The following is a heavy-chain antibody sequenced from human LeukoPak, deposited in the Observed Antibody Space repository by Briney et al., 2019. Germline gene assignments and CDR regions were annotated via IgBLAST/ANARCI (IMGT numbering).Heavy chain of an antibody. D-gene: IGHD5-18*01. Sequence: ASVKVSCKASGYTFTGYYMHWVRQAPGQGLEWMGWINPNSGGTNYAQKFQDRVTMTRDTSISTAYMELSRLRSDDTAVYYCARNTAMVIGLFDYWGQGTLVTVSS. CDR1: GYTFTGYY. V-gene: IGHV1-2*02. CDR2: INPNSGGT. CDR3: ARNTAMVIGLFDY. J-gene: IGHJ4*02.